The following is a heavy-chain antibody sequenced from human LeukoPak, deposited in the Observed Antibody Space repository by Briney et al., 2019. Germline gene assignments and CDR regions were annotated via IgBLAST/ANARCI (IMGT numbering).Heavy chain of an antibody. V-gene: IGHV1-2*06. D-gene: IGHD1-7*01. CDR2: INPNSGGT. CDR3: AREKTGTKYYFDY. J-gene: IGHJ4*02. Sequence: ASVKVSCKASGYTFTGYYMHWVRQAPGQGLEWMGRINPNSGGTNYAQKFQGRATMTRDTSISTAYMELSSLRSEDTAVYYCAREKTGTKYYFDYWGQGTLVTVSS. CDR1: GYTFTGYY.